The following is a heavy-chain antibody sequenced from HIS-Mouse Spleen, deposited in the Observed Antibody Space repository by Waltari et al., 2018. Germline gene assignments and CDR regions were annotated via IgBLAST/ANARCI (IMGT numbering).Heavy chain of an antibody. Sequence: EVQLVQSGGGLVKPGGSLRLSCVASGFTFSSYSMNWVRQAPGKGLEWVSSISSSSSYIYYADSVKGRFTISRDNAKNSLYLQMNSLRAEDTAVYYCARRLLTGDAFDIWGQGTMVTVSS. CDR1: GFTFSSYS. V-gene: IGHV3-21*01. CDR2: ISSSSSYI. J-gene: IGHJ3*02. D-gene: IGHD7-27*01. CDR3: ARRLLTGDAFDI.